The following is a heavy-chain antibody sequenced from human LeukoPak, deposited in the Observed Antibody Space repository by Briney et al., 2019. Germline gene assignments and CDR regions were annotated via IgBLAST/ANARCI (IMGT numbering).Heavy chain of an antibody. J-gene: IGHJ4*02. D-gene: IGHD6-13*01. CDR2: IYYSGTT. CDR1: GGSISSYY. CDR3: ARGVYIAAAQYGY. Sequence: PSETLSLTCTVSGGSISSYYWSWIRQPPGKGLEGIGYIYYSGTTNYTPSLKSRVTISVDTSKTPFSLKLSSVTAADTAVYYCARGVYIAAAQYGYWGQGTLVTVSS. V-gene: IGHV4-59*01.